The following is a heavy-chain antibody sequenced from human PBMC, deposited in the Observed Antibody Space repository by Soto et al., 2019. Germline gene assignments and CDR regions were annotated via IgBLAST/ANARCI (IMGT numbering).Heavy chain of an antibody. V-gene: IGHV2-5*02. D-gene: IGHD3-22*01. CDR1: GFSLSTSGVG. CDR3: THTNSRGRAGAY. CDR2: IYRDVDGE. Sequence: QITLKESGPTLVKPTQTLTLTRTFSGFSLSTSGVGVGWIRQPPGKALEWLALIYRDVDGESYSPSLKSRLTITKDTSKNQVVLKMANMDPVDTATYYCTHTNSRGRAGAYWGQGILVTVSS. J-gene: IGHJ4*02.